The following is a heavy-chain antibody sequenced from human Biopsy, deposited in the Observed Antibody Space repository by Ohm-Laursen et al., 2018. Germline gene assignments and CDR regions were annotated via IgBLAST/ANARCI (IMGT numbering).Heavy chain of an antibody. J-gene: IGHJ6*02. Sequence: SETAFCQASGPTFSSSDVTWARHATGQGLEWLGWVNPIRGNTSYAQKIGGRVTMTGDTSSSTAYLYLYSLTSEDTATYFCARAIRNQLLPDVWGQGTTATVSS. CDR1: GPTFSSSD. CDR2: VNPIRGNT. V-gene: IGHV1-8*01. CDR3: ARAIRNQLLPDV. D-gene: IGHD2-2*01.